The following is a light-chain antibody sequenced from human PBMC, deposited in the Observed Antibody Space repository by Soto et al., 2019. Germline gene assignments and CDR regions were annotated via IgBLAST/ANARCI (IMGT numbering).Light chain of an antibody. V-gene: IGKV1-5*01. CDR1: QSISRW. Sequence: DIQMTQSPSTLSASVGDRVTITCRASQSISRWLAWYQQRPGKAPKILIFDASILKSGVPSRFSGSGSGTEFTRTISSLQPDDFATYYCQQYNNYLTWTFGQGTKVEVK. CDR2: DAS. CDR3: QQYNNYLTWT. J-gene: IGKJ1*01.